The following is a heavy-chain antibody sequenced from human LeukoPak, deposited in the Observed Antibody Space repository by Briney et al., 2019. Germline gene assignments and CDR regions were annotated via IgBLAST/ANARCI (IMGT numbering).Heavy chain of an antibody. CDR1: GFTVSSNY. J-gene: IGHJ6*02. CDR3: ARERRGYSYIGNDYYYYGMDV. D-gene: IGHD5-18*01. Sequence: GGSLRLSCAASGFTVSSNYMSWVRQAPGKGLEWVSVIYSGGSTYYADSVTGRFTISRDNSKNTLYLQMNSLRAEDTAVYYCARERRGYSYIGNDYYYYGMDVWGQGTTVTVSS. V-gene: IGHV3-53*01. CDR2: IYSGGST.